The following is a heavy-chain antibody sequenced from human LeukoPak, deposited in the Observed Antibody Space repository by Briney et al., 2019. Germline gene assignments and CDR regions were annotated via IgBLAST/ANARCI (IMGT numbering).Heavy chain of an antibody. CDR1: GYTFTGYY. V-gene: IGHV1-46*01. CDR3: ARDRNPLLWFGENQNAFDI. J-gene: IGHJ3*02. CDR2: INPSGGST. D-gene: IGHD3-10*01. Sequence: ASVKVSCKASGYTFTGYYMHWVRQAPGQGLEWMGIINPSGGSTSYAQKFQGRVTMTRDTSTSTVYMELSSLRSEDTAVYYCARDRNPLLWFGENQNAFDIWGQGTMVTVSS.